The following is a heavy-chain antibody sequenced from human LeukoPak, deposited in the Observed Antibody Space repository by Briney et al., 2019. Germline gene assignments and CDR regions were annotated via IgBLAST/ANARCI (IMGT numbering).Heavy chain of an antibody. V-gene: IGHV3-7*01. CDR1: GFTFTNNF. CDR3: AKDMKLYSGYSPFDY. J-gene: IGHJ4*02. CDR2: IKQDGSET. D-gene: IGHD5-12*01. Sequence: LTGGSLRLSCAASGFTFTNNFMSWVRQVPGKGLEWVANIKQDGSETTYADSVRGRFTIFRDNSKNTLYLQMNSLRAEDTAVYYCAKDMKLYSGYSPFDYWGQGTLVTVSS.